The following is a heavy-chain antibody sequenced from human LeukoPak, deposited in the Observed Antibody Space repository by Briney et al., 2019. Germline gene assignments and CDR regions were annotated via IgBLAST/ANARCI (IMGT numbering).Heavy chain of an antibody. V-gene: IGHV3-74*01. CDR3: ARRSYYGSGSYYKRLFFYYFDY. CDR2: LYSDGSST. D-gene: IGHD3-10*01. CDR1: GFTLSSYW. J-gene: IGHJ4*02. Sequence: GGPLRLSCAASGFTLSSYWMLWLRHAPEKGLVWVSRLYSDGSSTSYADSVKGRFTISRDNAKNTLYLQMNSLRAEDKAVYDCARRSYYGSGSYYKRLFFYYFDYWGQGTLVTVSS.